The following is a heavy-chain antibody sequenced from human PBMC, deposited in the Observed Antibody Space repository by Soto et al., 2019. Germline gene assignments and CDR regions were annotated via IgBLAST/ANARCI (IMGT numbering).Heavy chain of an antibody. D-gene: IGHD3-3*01. Sequence: PGGALRLSCAAFGFTFDDYSMHWVRQAPGKGLEWVSHINWNSGTIGYADSVKGRFTISRDNAKNSLYLQMNSLRAEDTALYYCAKDPYYDFPSSYDMEAWGKGTTVTVSS. CDR3: AKDPYYDFPSSYDMEA. V-gene: IGHV3-9*01. CDR2: INWNSGTI. CDR1: GFTFDDYS. J-gene: IGHJ6*03.